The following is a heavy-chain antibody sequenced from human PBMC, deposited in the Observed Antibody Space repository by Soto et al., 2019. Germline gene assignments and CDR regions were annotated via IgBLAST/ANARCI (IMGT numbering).Heavy chain of an antibody. V-gene: IGHV1-3*01. CDR2: INAGNGNT. J-gene: IGHJ6*02. CDR3: AREWVEMATIIFSGMDV. Sequence: ASVKESCKASGYTFTSYAMHWVRQAPGQRLEWMGWINAGNGNTKYSQKFQGRVTITRDTSASTAYMELSSLRSEDTAVYYCAREWVEMATIIFSGMDVWGQGTTVTVSS. CDR1: GYTFTSYA. D-gene: IGHD5-12*01.